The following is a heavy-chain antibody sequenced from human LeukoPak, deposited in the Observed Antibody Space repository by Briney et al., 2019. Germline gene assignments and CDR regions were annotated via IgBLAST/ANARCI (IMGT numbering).Heavy chain of an antibody. CDR2: IYYSGTT. CDR3: AREVVAAAGTVDY. CDR1: GGSISSYY. Sequence: SETLSLTCTVSGGSISSYYWSWIRQPPGKGLEWIGYIYYSGTTNYNPSLKSRVTISVDTSKNQFSLNLRSVTAADTAVYYCAREVVAAAGTVDYWGQGTLVTVSS. V-gene: IGHV4-59*01. J-gene: IGHJ4*02. D-gene: IGHD6-13*01.